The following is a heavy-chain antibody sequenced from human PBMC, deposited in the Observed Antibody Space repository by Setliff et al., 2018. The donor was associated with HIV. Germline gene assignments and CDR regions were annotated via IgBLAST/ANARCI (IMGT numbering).Heavy chain of an antibody. D-gene: IGHD6-19*01. V-gene: IGHV4-39*01. Sequence: SETLSLTCTVSGASISSGGYYWSWIRQHPGKGLEWIGSIYYSGSTYYNPSLKSRVTISVDTSKNQFSLKLSSVTAADTAVYYCARRGDSSGGPDDAFDIWGQGTMVTVSS. CDR1: GASISSGGYY. J-gene: IGHJ3*02. CDR2: IYYSGST. CDR3: ARRGDSSGGPDDAFDI.